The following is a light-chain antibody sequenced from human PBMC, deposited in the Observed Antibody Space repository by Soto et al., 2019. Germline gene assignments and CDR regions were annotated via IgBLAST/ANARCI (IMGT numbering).Light chain of an antibody. J-gene: IGLJ1*01. CDR1: SSDVGGYNY. Sequence: QSVLTQPASVSGSPGQSITISCTGTSSDVGGYNYVSWYQQHPGNAPRLMIYEVNNRPSRVPNRFSGSKSGNTASLTISGLQAEDEADYYCSSKTSSRTPFVFGTGTKVTVL. CDR2: EVN. V-gene: IGLV2-14*01. CDR3: SSKTSSRTPFV.